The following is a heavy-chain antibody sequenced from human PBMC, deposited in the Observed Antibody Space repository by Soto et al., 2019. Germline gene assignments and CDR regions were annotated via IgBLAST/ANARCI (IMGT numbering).Heavy chain of an antibody. CDR2: ISGSGGST. CDR1: GFTFSSYA. Sequence: PGGSLRLSCAASGFTFSSYAMSWVRQAPGKGLEWVSAISGSGGSTYYADSVKGRFTISRDNSKNTLYLQMNSLRAEDTAVYYCAKVIVVVPAAPRWFDPWGQGTLVTVS. CDR3: AKVIVVVPAAPRWFDP. D-gene: IGHD2-2*01. J-gene: IGHJ5*02. V-gene: IGHV3-23*01.